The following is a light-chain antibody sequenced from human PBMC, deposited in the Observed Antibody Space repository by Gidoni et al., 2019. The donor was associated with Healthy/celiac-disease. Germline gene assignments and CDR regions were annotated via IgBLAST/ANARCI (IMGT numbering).Light chain of an antibody. Sequence: IVLTLSPGTLSLSPGERATLSCRASQSVSSSYFAWYQQKPGQAPRLLIYGASSRATGIPDRFSGSGSGTDFTLTISRLEPEDFAVYYCQQYGSSPYTFGQGTKLEIK. CDR2: GAS. CDR1: QSVSSSY. CDR3: QQYGSSPYT. J-gene: IGKJ2*01. V-gene: IGKV3-20*01.